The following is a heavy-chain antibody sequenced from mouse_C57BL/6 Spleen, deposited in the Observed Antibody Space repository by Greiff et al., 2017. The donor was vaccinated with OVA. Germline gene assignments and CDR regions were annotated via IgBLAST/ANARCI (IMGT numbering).Heavy chain of an antibody. D-gene: IGHD1-1*02. J-gene: IGHJ1*03. CDR3: ARGWAYWYFDV. CDR2: ISSGSSTI. V-gene: IGHV5-17*01. CDR1: GFTFSDYG. Sequence: VQVVESGGGLVKPGGSLKLSCAASGFTFSDYGMHWVRQALEKGLEWVAYISSGSSTIYYADTVKGRFTISRDNAKNTLFLQMTSLRSEDTAMYYCARGWAYWYFDVWGTGTTVTVSS.